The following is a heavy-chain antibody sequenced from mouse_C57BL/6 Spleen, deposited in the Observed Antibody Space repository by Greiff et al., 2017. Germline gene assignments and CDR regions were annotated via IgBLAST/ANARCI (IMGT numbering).Heavy chain of an antibody. Sequence: VQLQQSGPELVKPGASVKISCKASGYAFSSSWMNWVKQRPGKGLEWIGRIYPGDGDTNYNGKFKGKATLTADKSSSTAYMQLSSLTSEDSAVYFCAVIYDGSLFDYWGQGTTLTVSS. CDR2: IYPGDGDT. V-gene: IGHV1-82*01. D-gene: IGHD2-3*01. CDR1: GYAFSSSW. J-gene: IGHJ2*01. CDR3: AVIYDGSLFDY.